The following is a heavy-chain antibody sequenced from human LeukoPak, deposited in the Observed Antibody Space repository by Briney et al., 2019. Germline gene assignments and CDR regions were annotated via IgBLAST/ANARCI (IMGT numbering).Heavy chain of an antibody. V-gene: IGHV4-34*01. D-gene: IGHD5-24*01. CDR2: INHSGST. CDR3: ARVEMATIKGYFDY. Sequence: PSETLSLTCAVYGGSFSGYYWSWIRQPPGKGLEWIGEINHSGSTNYNPSLKSRVTISVDTSKNQFSLKLSSVTAADTAVYYCARVEMATIKGYFDYWGQGTLVTVSS. J-gene: IGHJ4*02. CDR1: GGSFSGYY.